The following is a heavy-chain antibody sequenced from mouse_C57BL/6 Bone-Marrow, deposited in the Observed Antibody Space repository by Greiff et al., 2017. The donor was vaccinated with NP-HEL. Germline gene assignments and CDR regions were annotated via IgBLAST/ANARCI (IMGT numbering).Heavy chain of an antibody. V-gene: IGHV1-82*01. CDR3: ASPFYYGGDY. CDR1: GYAFSSSW. Sequence: VQLQQSGPELVKPGASVKISCKASGYAFSSSWMNWVKQRPGKGLEWIGRIYPGDGDTNYNGKFKGKATLTADKSSSTAYMQLSSLTSEDSAVYFCASPFYYGGDYWGQGTTLTVSS. CDR2: IYPGDGDT. D-gene: IGHD1-1*01. J-gene: IGHJ2*01.